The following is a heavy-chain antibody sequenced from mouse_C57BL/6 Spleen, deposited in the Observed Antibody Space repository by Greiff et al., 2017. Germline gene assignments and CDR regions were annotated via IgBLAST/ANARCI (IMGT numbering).Heavy chain of an antibody. J-gene: IGHJ2*01. Sequence: QVQLQQPGAELVRPGSSVKLSCKASGYTFTSYWIDWVKQRPGQGLEWIGNIYPSDSETHYNQKFKDKATLTVDKSSSTAYMQLSSLTSEDSAVYYCARGTGTPFYYWGQGTTLTVSS. CDR1: GYTFTSYW. V-gene: IGHV1-61*01. CDR3: ARGTGTPFYY. CDR2: IYPSDSET. D-gene: IGHD4-1*01.